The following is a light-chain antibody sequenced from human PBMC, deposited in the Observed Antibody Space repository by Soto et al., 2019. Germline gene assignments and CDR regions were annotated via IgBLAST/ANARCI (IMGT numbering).Light chain of an antibody. CDR2: AAS. CDR1: QGIRNG. J-gene: IGKJ1*01. Sequence: AIHMTQSPSSLSAPVGDRVTITCRASQGIRNGLGWYQQKPGKAPKLLIYAASSLQSGVPSRFSGSGSGTDFTLTISSLQPEDFATYYCQQDYNYPQTFGQGTKVEIK. CDR3: QQDYNYPQT. V-gene: IGKV1-6*01.